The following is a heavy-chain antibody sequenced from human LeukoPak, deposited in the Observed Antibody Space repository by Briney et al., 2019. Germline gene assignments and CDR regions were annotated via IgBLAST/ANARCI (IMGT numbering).Heavy chain of an antibody. CDR3: AKDPRGGYSGSWYFDY. Sequence: AGSLRLSCAAAGFTVSSNYMSWVRQAPGKGREWVSVIYSGGSTYYADSVKGRFTISRDNSKNTLYLQMNSLRAEDTAVYYCAKDPRGGYSGSWYFDYWGQGTLVTVSS. D-gene: IGHD1-26*01. CDR1: GFTVSSNY. V-gene: IGHV3-53*01. CDR2: IYSGGST. J-gene: IGHJ4*02.